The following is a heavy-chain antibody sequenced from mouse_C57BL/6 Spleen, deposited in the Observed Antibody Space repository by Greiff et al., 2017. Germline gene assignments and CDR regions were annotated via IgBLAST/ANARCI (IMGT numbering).Heavy chain of an antibody. J-gene: IGHJ2*01. Sequence: VQLQQPGAELVKPGASVKLSCKASGYTFTSYWMHWVKQRPGQGLEWIGMIHPNSGSTNYNEKFKSKATLTVDKSSSTAYMQLSSLTSEDSAVYYCARSPIYDGYPYYFDYWGQGTTLTVSS. CDR1: GYTFTSYW. CDR2: IHPNSGST. CDR3: ARSPIYDGYPYYFDY. D-gene: IGHD2-3*01. V-gene: IGHV1-64*01.